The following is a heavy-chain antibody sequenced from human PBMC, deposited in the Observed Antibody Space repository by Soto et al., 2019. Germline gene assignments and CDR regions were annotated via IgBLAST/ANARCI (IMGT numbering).Heavy chain of an antibody. V-gene: IGHV4-39*01. J-gene: IGHJ2*01. Sequence: AENLSLTCTGSDGVATSNIYSLGWIRQPPGKGVEWHGEVAHSGSAFTNPSLKSRITIAVDTSMQHCSLRLGSVTAADTAVYFCATPSATPYYNERRDWYYHLWGRGTLVTVSS. D-gene: IGHD1-26*01. CDR2: VAHSGSA. CDR3: ATPSATPYYNERRDWYYHL. CDR1: DGVATSNIYS.